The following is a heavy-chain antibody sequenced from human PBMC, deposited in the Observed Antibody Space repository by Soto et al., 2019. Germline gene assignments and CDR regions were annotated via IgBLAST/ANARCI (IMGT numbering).Heavy chain of an antibody. CDR1: GFTFSSYG. CDR3: AKDRPEGYGDYEGNGMDV. J-gene: IGHJ6*02. V-gene: IGHV3-30*18. D-gene: IGHD4-17*01. Sequence: GGSLRLSCAASGFTFSSYGMHWVRQAPGKGLEWVAVISYDGSNKYYADSVKGRFTISRDNSKNTLYLQMNSLRAEDTAVYYCAKDRPEGYGDYEGNGMDVWGQGTTVTVSS. CDR2: ISYDGSNK.